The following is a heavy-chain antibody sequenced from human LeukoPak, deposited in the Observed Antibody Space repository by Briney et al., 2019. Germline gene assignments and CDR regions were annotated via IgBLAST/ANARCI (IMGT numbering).Heavy chain of an antibody. J-gene: IGHJ4*02. CDR3: ATTGGSWYDGFFDY. CDR1: GGTFSSYA. V-gene: IGHV1-69*05. CDR2: IIPIFGTA. Sequence: ASVKVSCKASGGTFSSYAISWVRQAPGQGLEWMGGIIPIFGTANYAQKFQGRVTITTDESTSTAYMELSSLRAEDTAVYYCATTGGSWYDGFFDYWGQGTLVTVSS. D-gene: IGHD6-13*01.